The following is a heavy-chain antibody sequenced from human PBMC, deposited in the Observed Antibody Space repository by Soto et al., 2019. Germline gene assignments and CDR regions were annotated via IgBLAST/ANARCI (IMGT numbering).Heavy chain of an antibody. Sequence: QVQLVQSGAEVKKPGSSVKVSCKASGGTFSSYAISWVRQAPGQGLEWMGGIIPIFGTANYAQKFQGRVTITADESTSTAYMEMSSLRSEDTAVYYCAREGRVTSTYYYYYGMDVWGQGTTVTVSS. V-gene: IGHV1-69*01. CDR1: GGTFSSYA. CDR3: AREGRVTSTYYYYYGMDV. CDR2: IIPIFGTA. D-gene: IGHD1-26*01. J-gene: IGHJ6*02.